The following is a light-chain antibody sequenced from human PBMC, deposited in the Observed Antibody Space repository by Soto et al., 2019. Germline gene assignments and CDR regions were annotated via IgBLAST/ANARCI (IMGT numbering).Light chain of an antibody. J-gene: IGKJ4*01. CDR3: QQYGNSPIT. Sequence: EIVLTQSPGTLSLSPGERATLSCRASQSVRSTYLAWYQQKPGQAPRRLIYGASSRATGIPDRFSGSGSGTEFTLNISRLEAEDFAVYCCQQYGNSPITFGGWTKVEIK. V-gene: IGKV3-20*01. CDR1: QSVRSTY. CDR2: GAS.